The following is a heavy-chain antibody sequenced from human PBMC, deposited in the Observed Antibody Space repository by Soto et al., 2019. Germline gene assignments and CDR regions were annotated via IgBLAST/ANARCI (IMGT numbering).Heavy chain of an antibody. CDR2: ISAYNGNT. J-gene: IGHJ3*02. V-gene: IGHV1-18*01. Sequence: ASVKVSCKASGYTFTSYGISWVRQAPGQGLEWMGWISAYNGNTNYAQKLQGRVTMTTDTSTSTAYMELRSLRSDDTAVYYCSTAPDAYSSSWYDAFDILGQGTMVTVSS. D-gene: IGHD6-13*01. CDR1: GYTFTSYG. CDR3: STAPDAYSSSWYDAFDI.